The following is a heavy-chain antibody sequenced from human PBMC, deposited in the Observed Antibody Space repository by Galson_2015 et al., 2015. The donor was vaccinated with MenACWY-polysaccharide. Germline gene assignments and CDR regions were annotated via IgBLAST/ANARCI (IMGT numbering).Heavy chain of an antibody. J-gene: IGHJ4*02. CDR2: IKTDGSST. V-gene: IGHV3-74*01. CDR1: GFTFSSYW. D-gene: IGHD2-21*02. Sequence: SLRLSCAASGFTFSSYWMHWVRQAPGEGLVWVSRIKTDGSSTSYADSVKGRFTVSRDNAKNTVYLQMNSLRVEDTAVYYCARDPYCGAGCSIHDAFDVWGQGTLVTVSS. CDR3: ARDPYCGAGCSIHDAFDV.